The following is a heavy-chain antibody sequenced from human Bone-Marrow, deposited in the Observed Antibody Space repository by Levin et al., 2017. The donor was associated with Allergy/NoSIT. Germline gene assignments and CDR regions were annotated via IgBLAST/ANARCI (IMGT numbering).Heavy chain of an antibody. Sequence: QAGGSLRLSCTTSGFTFRTSGMHWVRQAPGKGLEWVAVIWSDGNQKYYADSVKGRFTISRDNSKSTLFLQMNSLSAEDTAVYYCARGGYTFAPFNYYDHWGQGALVTVSS. V-gene: IGHV3-33*01. CDR2: IWSDGNQK. D-gene: IGHD5-18*01. CDR3: ARGGYTFAPFNYYDH. CDR1: GFTFRTSG. J-gene: IGHJ4*02.